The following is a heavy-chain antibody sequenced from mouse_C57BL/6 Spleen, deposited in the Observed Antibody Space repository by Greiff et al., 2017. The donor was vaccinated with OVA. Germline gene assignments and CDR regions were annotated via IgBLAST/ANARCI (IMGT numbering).Heavy chain of an antibody. CDR2: INPYNGDT. CDR3: ARDYGSSYYAMDY. Sequence: VQLKESGPELVKPGDSVKISCKASGYSFTGYFMNWVMQSHGTSLEWIGRINPYNGDTFYNQKFKGKATLTVDKSSSTAHMELRSLTSEDSAVYYCARDYGSSYYAMDYWGQGTSVTVSS. CDR1: GYSFTGYF. D-gene: IGHD1-1*01. J-gene: IGHJ4*01. V-gene: IGHV1-20*01.